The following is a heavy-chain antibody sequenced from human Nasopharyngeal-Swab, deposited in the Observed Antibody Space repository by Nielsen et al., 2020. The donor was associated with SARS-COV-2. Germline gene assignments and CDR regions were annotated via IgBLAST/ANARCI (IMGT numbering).Heavy chain of an antibody. V-gene: IGHV3-74*01. CDR1: GFTLSDYW. CDR2: IQNDGRTT. CDR3: ARGGVPGSFDY. Sequence: GGSLRLSCAASGFTLSDYWMHWVRQAPGKGPVRVSRIQNDGRTTTYADAVKGRFTISRDNAENTLYLQMNSLRAEDTAVYYCARGGVPGSFDYWGQGTLVTVSS. D-gene: IGHD6-19*01. J-gene: IGHJ4*02.